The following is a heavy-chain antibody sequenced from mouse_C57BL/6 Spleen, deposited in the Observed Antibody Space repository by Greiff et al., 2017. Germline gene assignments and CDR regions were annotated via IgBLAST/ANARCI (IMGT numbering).Heavy chain of an antibody. CDR3: ARSGGYYLYYFDY. Sequence: QVQLHQPGAELVKPGASVKLSCKASGYTFTSYWMHWVKQRPGQGLEWIGMIHPNSGSTNYNEKFKSKATLTVDKSSSTAYMQLSSLTSEDSAVYYCARSGGYYLYYFDYWGQGTTLTVSS. CDR2: IHPNSGST. J-gene: IGHJ2*01. D-gene: IGHD2-3*01. CDR1: GYTFTSYW. V-gene: IGHV1-64*01.